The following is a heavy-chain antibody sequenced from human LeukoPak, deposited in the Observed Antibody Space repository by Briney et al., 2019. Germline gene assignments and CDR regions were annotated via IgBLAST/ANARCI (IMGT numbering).Heavy chain of an antibody. Sequence: ASVKVSCKASGYTFTSYVMNWVRQAPGQGLEWMGWINTNTGNPTYAQGFTGRFVFSLDTSVSTAYLQISSLKAEDTAVYYCARDRAYCGGDCYSPTIVDYWGQGTLVTVSS. CDR1: GYTFTSYV. D-gene: IGHD2-21*02. CDR3: ARDRAYCGGDCYSPTIVDY. V-gene: IGHV7-4-1*02. CDR2: INTNTGNP. J-gene: IGHJ4*02.